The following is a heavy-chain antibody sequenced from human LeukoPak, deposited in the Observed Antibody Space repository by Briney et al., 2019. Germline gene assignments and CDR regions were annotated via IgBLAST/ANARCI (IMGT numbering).Heavy chain of an antibody. CDR1: GFTFSNAW. CDR2: IKNNADGGTT. J-gene: IGHJ4*02. V-gene: IGHV3-15*07. CDR3: ARDGSPGYSSSWSDY. D-gene: IGHD6-13*01. Sequence: GGSLRLSCAASGFTFSNAWMNWVRHTPGKGLEWVGRIKNNADGGTTEYAAPVKGRFTISRDDSKNTLYLQMNSLRDEDTAVYYCARDGSPGYSSSWSDYWGQGTLVTVSS.